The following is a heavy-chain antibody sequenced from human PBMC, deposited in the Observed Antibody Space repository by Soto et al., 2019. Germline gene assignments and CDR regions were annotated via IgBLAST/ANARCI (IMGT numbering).Heavy chain of an antibody. D-gene: IGHD2-15*01. J-gene: IGHJ4*02. Sequence: QVQLQESGPGLVKPSETLSLTCTVSSDSITNYYWSWIRQSPGKGLEWIGYIHDSGRSNYNPSLKSRVKISVDTSKKQSSLRLNSGTAADTAVYYCARVGGTRGWYWGQGTLVTVSS. CDR3: ARVGGTRGWY. CDR2: IHDSGRS. CDR1: SDSITNYY. V-gene: IGHV4-59*01.